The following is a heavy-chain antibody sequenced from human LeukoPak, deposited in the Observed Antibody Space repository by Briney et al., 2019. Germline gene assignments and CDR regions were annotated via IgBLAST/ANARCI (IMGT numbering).Heavy chain of an antibody. J-gene: IGHJ4*02. Sequence: ASVKVSCKASGYTFTGYYMHWVRQAPGQGLEWMGWVNPNSGGTNYAQKFQGRVTMTRDTSISTAYMERSRLRSDDTAVHYCARVSATDVDTAMVHFDYWGQGTLVTVSS. CDR1: GYTFTGYY. CDR2: VNPNSGGT. CDR3: ARVSATDVDTAMVHFDY. V-gene: IGHV1-2*02. D-gene: IGHD5-18*01.